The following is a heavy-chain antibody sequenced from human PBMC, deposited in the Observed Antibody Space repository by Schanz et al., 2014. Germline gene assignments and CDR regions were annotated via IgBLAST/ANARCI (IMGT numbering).Heavy chain of an antibody. CDR3: ARGREVVAKIFDV. CDR2: LSGSGAGT. J-gene: IGHJ3*01. Sequence: EVHLLESGGGLVQPGGSLRLSCAASGFTFSNYAMGWVRQTPGKGLEWVSTLSGSGAGTFYADSVKGRFTISRDNAKNSLYLQMNSLRVEDTAVYYCARGREVVAKIFDVWGQGTMVTVSS. D-gene: IGHD3-22*01. CDR1: GFTFSNYA. V-gene: IGHV3-23*01.